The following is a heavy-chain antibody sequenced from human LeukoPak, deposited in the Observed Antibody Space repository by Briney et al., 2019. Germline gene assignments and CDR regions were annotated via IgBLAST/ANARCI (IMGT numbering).Heavy chain of an antibody. V-gene: IGHV3-9*01. D-gene: IGHD3-10*01. CDR2: ISWNSGSI. J-gene: IGHJ4*02. Sequence: GESLRLSCAASGFTFDDYAMHWVRQAPGKGLEWVSGISWNSGSIGYADSVKGRFTISRDNAKNSLYLQMNSLRAEDTALYYCAKDSSYGSGSYLVYWGQGTLVTVSS. CDR1: GFTFDDYA. CDR3: AKDSSYGSGSYLVY.